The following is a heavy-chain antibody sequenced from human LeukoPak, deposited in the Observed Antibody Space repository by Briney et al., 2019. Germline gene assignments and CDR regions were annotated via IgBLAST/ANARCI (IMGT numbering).Heavy chain of an antibody. J-gene: IGHJ4*02. Sequence: GGSLRLSCAASGFTFSSYGMHWARQAPGKGLEWVAVIWYDGSNKYYADSVKGRFTISRDNSKNTLYLQMNSLRAEDTAVYYCARDESITFGGVIVMLDYFDYWGQGTLVTVSS. V-gene: IGHV3-33*01. CDR1: GFTFSSYG. CDR3: ARDESITFGGVIVMLDYFDY. D-gene: IGHD3-16*02. CDR2: IWYDGSNK.